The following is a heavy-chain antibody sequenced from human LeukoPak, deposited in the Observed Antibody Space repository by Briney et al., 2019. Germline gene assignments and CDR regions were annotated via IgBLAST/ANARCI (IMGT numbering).Heavy chain of an antibody. D-gene: IGHD5-18*01. J-gene: IGHJ4*02. Sequence: SETLSLTCTVSGGSISSSSYYWGWIRQPPGKGLEWIGSIYYSGSTYYNPSLKSRVTISVDTSKNQFSLKLSSVTAADTAVYYCARVSGDSYGDFDYWGQGTLVTVSS. CDR3: ARVSGDSYGDFDY. CDR1: GGSISSSSYY. CDR2: IYYSGST. V-gene: IGHV4-39*01.